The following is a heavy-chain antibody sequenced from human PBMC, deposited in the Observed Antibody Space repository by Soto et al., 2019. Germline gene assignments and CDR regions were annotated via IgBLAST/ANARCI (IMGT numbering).Heavy chain of an antibody. D-gene: IGHD2-15*01. CDR2: MFYSGLT. CDR1: GYSVSSSDYY. J-gene: IGHJ6*02. Sequence: TSETLSLTCSVSGYSVSSSDYYWAWIRQPPGKGLEWIGSMFYSGLTYYNPSLKSRVTLSVDTSKNQFSVRLNSVTAADTAVYYCAPLSVSLSGPYGIHVWGQGTTVTVSS. CDR3: APLSVSLSGPYGIHV. V-gene: IGHV4-39*01.